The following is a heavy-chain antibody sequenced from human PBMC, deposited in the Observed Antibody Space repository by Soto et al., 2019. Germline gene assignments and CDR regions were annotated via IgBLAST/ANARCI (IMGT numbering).Heavy chain of an antibody. V-gene: IGHV4-34*01. D-gene: IGHD2-15*01. CDR1: GGSFSGYY. Sequence: PSETLSLTGAVYGGSFSGYYWSWIRQPPGKGLEWIGEINHSGSTNYNPSLKSRVTISVDTSKNQFPLKLSSVTAADTAVYYCARGRRSRYCSGGSCHNWFDPWGQGTLVTVSS. CDR3: ARGRRSRYCSGGSCHNWFDP. CDR2: INHSGST. J-gene: IGHJ5*02.